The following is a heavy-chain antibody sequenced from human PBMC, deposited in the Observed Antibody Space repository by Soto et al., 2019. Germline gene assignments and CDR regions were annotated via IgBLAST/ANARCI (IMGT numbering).Heavy chain of an antibody. CDR3: AINGGRHSGGIDY. Sequence: QVPLVQSGAEVKKPGSSVKVSCKASRGTFSSYSINWVRQAPGQGLEWMGEIIPIFGTANYAQKFQGRVTIIADESTSTAYMELSRLRSEDTAVYYLAINGGRHSGGIDYLCQGLLVTVSS. CDR1: RGTFSSYS. D-gene: IGHD1-26*01. CDR2: IIPIFGTA. V-gene: IGHV1-69*01. J-gene: IGHJ4*02.